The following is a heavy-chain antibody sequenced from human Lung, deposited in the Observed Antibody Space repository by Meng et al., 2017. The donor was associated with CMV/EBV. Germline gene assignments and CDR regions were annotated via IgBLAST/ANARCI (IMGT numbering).Heavy chain of an antibody. J-gene: IGHJ4*02. CDR3: ASFPPPGKQWLVTDY. CDR2: IYHSGRT. D-gene: IGHD6-19*01. V-gene: IGHV4-4*02. CDR1: GGAISSSNC. Sequence: LKLSGPALVHPAGTLSPTCAVSGGAISSSNCGSGVRQPHGKGRAWIGEIYHSGRTNYNPSLKIRVTISVDKSKNQFSLKLSAVTAADTAVYYCASFPPPGKQWLVTDYWGQGTLVTVSS.